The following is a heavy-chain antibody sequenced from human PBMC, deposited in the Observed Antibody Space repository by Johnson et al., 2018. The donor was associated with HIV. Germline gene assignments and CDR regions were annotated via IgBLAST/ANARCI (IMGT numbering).Heavy chain of an antibody. CDR2: ISSNGGST. V-gene: IGHV3-23*04. CDR3: ARDVGSGPAFDI. CDR1: GFTFSSYA. J-gene: IGHJ3*02. D-gene: IGHD2-15*01. Sequence: VQLVESGGGLVQPGGSLRLSCAASGFTFSSYAMSWVRQAPGKGLEWVSAISSNGGSTYYANSVKGRFTISRDNAKNSLYLQMNSLRAEDTAVYYCARDVGSGPAFDIWGQGTMVTVSS.